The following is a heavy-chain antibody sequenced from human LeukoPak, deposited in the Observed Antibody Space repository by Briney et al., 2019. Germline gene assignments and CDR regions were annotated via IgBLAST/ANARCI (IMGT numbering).Heavy chain of an antibody. CDR3: ARVVGGYSYGYHY. J-gene: IGHJ4*02. D-gene: IGHD5-18*01. CDR1: GFTFSSYA. Sequence: GGSLRLSCAASGFTFSSYAMSWVRQAPGKGLEWVSAISGSGGSTYYADSVKGRFTISRDNSKNTLYLQMNSLRAEDTAVYYCARVVGGYSYGYHYWGQGTLVTVSS. V-gene: IGHV3-23*01. CDR2: ISGSGGST.